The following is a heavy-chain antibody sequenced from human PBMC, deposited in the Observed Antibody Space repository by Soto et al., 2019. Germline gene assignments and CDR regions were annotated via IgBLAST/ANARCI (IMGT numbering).Heavy chain of an antibody. J-gene: IGHJ4*02. V-gene: IGHV3-30*18. CDR2: ISYDGSNK. CDR3: AKGRVGCSSTSCSIADY. CDR1: GFTFSSYG. Sequence: GGSLRLSCAASGFTFSSYGMHWVRQAPGKGLEWVAVISYDGSNKYYADSVKGRFTISRDNSKNTLYLQMNSLRAEDTAVYYCAKGRVGCSSTSCSIADYWGQGTLVTVSS. D-gene: IGHD2-2*01.